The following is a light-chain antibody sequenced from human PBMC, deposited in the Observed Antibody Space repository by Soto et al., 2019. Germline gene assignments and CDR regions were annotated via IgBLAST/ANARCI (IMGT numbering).Light chain of an antibody. Sequence: DIQMTQSTSSLSASVGDRVTITCQASQDISHYLNWYQQKPGKAPQLLIYDASNLETGVPSRFSGSGSGTDFTFTISSLQPEDIATYYCQQYDNLPLTFGGGTKVEIK. CDR2: DAS. J-gene: IGKJ4*01. CDR1: QDISHY. CDR3: QQYDNLPLT. V-gene: IGKV1-33*01.